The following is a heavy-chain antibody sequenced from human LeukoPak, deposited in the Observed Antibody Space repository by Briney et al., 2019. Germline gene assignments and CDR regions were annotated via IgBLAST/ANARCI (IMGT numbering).Heavy chain of an antibody. CDR3: FCVKQKTAYDILTA. J-gene: IGHJ5*02. D-gene: IGHD3-9*01. Sequence: SDTLSLTCAVYGGSFSGYYWSWIRQPPGKGLEWIVEINHSGSTNYNPYLKSRVTISVDTSKNQFSLELSSVTAADTAVYYCFCVKQKTAYDILTAWGQGTLVTVSS. CDR1: GGSFSGYY. V-gene: IGHV4-34*01. CDR2: INHSGST.